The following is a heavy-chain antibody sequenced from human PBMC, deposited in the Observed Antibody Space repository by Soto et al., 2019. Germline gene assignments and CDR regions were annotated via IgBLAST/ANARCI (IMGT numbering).Heavy chain of an antibody. CDR1: GGSIRNAY. CDR2: IFHSGNA. CDR3: ARAHAPTLPFDY. D-gene: IGHD2-15*01. J-gene: IGHJ4*01. V-gene: IGHV4-59*01. Sequence: LSLTCTVSGGSIRNAYWSWIRRAPGKGLEWIGFIFHSGNAKYNPSLKSRVTISVDTSKNQFSLSLDSVTAADTAVYFCARAHAPTLPFDYWGQGTLVTVSS.